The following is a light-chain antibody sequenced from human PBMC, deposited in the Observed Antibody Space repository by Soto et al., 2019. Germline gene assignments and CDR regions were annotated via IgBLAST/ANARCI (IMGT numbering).Light chain of an antibody. CDR3: LQYHNLWA. CDR1: QNIYSN. Sequence: EMLMTQSPATLSVSPGERATLSFRASQNIYSNVAWYQQRPGQAPRLLIYRASTRATGIPARFSGSGSGTEFTLTISSLQSEDFTVYSCLQYHNLWAFGQGTKVDIK. CDR2: RAS. V-gene: IGKV3-15*01. J-gene: IGKJ1*01.